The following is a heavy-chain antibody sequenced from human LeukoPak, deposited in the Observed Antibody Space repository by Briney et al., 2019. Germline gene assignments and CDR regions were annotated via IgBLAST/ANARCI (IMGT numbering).Heavy chain of an antibody. J-gene: IGHJ4*02. Sequence: PSETLSLTCTVSTGCISSRNYYWGWIRQPPGRGLEWIGSRYYSGHTYYNPSLESRVTISVDTSKNHFSLMLTSVTAADTAVYYCARHRMSTSAGEGPTFFDFWVQGTQVTVSS. D-gene: IGHD3-10*01. CDR3: ARHRMSTSAGEGPTFFDF. V-gene: IGHV4-39*01. CDR2: RYYSGHT. CDR1: TGCISSRNYY.